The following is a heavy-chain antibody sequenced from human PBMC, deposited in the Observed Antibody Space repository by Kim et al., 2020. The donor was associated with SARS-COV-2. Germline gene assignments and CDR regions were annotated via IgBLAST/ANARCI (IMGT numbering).Heavy chain of an antibody. CDR2: ISYDGSNK. V-gene: IGHV3-30*04. Sequence: GGSLRLSCAASGFTFSSYAMHWVRQAPGKGLEWVAVISYDGSNKYYADSVKGRFTISRDNSKNTLYLQMNSLRAEDTAVYYCARDRDIVVVPAAIPPSFDYWGQGTLVTVSS. CDR3: ARDRDIVVVPAAIPPSFDY. J-gene: IGHJ4*02. CDR1: GFTFSSYA. D-gene: IGHD2-2*01.